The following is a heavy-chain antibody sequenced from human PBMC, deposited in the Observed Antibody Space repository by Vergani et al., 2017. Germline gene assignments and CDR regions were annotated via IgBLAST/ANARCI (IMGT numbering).Heavy chain of an antibody. CDR2: IYTSGST. CDR3: AREAAIADIVVVPAAMPVLNWFDP. V-gene: IGHV4-61*02. J-gene: IGHJ5*02. D-gene: IGHD2-2*01. CDR1: GGSISSGSYY. Sequence: QVQLQESGPGLVKPSQTLSLTCTVSGGSISSGSYYWSWIRQPAGKGLEWIGRIYTSGSTNYNPSLKSRVTISVDTSKNQFSLKLSSVTAADTAVYYCAREAAIADIVVVPAAMPVLNWFDPWGQGTLVSVSS.